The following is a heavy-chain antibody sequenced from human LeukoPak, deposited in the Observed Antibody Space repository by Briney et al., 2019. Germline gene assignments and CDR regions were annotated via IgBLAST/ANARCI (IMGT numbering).Heavy chain of an antibody. CDR3: TRNGGDYRNGGEYCSGTSCYLR. CDR1: GFNFGDYT. V-gene: IGHV3-49*04. CDR2: IRRKAYGGTP. Sequence: GGSLRLSCTTSGFNFGDYTMSWVRQAPGKGLEWVGFIRRKAYGGTPEYAASVKGRITISRDDSRVIAYLQMNSLKTEDTAVYYCTRNGGDYRNGGEYCSGTSCYLRWGQGTLVTVSS. J-gene: IGHJ4*02. D-gene: IGHD2-2*01.